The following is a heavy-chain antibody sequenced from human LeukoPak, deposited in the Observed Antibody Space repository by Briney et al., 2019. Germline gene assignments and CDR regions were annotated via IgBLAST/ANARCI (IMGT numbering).Heavy chain of an antibody. CDR1: GFTFSSYA. V-gene: IGHV3-23*01. CDR3: AKAPSSGYYLASSHFDY. J-gene: IGHJ4*02. CDR2: ISGSGGST. Sequence: PGGSLRLSCAASGFTFSSYAMSWVRQAPGKGLEWVSAISGSGGSTYYADSVKGRFTISRDNSKNTLYPQMNSLRAEDTAVYYCAKAPSSGYYLASSHFDYWGQGTLVTVSS. D-gene: IGHD3-22*01.